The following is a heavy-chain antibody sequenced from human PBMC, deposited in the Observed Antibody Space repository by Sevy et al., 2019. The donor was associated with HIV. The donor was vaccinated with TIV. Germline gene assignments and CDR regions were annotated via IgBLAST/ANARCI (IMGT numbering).Heavy chain of an antibody. Sequence: GGYLRLSCTASGFTFSDYAMSWIRQAPGKGLEWVGFIKTKTYGGTTQYAASVKGRFIISRDDSKNIAYLQMNSLKTEDTAVYYCTRDLYRSGWFYFDYWGHGTLVTVSS. J-gene: IGHJ4*01. CDR1: GFTFSDYA. CDR3: TRDLYRSGWFYFDY. CDR2: IKTKTYGGTT. V-gene: IGHV3-49*03. D-gene: IGHD6-19*01.